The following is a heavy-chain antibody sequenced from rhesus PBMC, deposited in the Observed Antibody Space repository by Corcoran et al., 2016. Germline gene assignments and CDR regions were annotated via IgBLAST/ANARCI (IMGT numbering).Heavy chain of an antibody. CDR2: IGGSSGST. Sequence: QVQLQESGPGLVKPSETLSLTCAVSGYSISSGYGWSWIRQPPGKGLEWIGYIGGSSGSTNYNPSLKSRVTISKDTSKNQFSLKLSSVTAADTAVYYCARSLYWYIFDYWGQGVLVTVSS. CDR3: ARSLYWYIFDY. CDR1: GYSISSGYG. J-gene: IGHJ4*01. V-gene: IGHV4-127*01. D-gene: IGHD2-21*01.